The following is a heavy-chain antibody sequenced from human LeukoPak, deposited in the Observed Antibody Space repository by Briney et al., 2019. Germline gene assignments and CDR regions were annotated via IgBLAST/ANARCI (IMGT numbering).Heavy chain of an antibody. CDR1: GFTFSSFA. D-gene: IGHD4-17*01. Sequence: GGSLRLSCMASGFTFSSFAMSWVRQAPGKGLEWVSYISSSGSTIYYADSVKGRFTISRDNAKNSLYLQMNSLRAEDTAVYYCARDRNDEEDTVTTSNYWGQGTLVTVSS. CDR3: ARDRNDEEDTVTTSNY. J-gene: IGHJ4*02. V-gene: IGHV3-48*04. CDR2: ISSSGSTI.